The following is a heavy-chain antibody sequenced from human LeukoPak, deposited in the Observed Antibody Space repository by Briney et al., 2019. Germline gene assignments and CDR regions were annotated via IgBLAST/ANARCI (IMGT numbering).Heavy chain of an antibody. CDR2: IYYSGST. J-gene: IGHJ3*02. V-gene: IGHV4-59*01. CDR1: GGSISSYY. Sequence: PSETLSLTCTVSGGSISSYYWSWIRQPPGKGLEWIGYIYYSGSTNYNPSLKSRVTISVDTSKNQFSLKLSSVTAADAAVYYCAREGSSGWYRDAFDIWGQGTMVTVSS. D-gene: IGHD6-19*01. CDR3: AREGSSGWYRDAFDI.